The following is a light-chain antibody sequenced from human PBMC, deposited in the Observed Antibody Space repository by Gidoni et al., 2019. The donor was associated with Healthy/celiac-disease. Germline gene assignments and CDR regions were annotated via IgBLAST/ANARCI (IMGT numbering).Light chain of an antibody. J-gene: IGLJ2*01. Sequence: SYELTQPPSVSVSPGLTARITCPGDALPKQYAYWYQQKPGQAPGLVIYKDSERPSGIPERFSGSSSGTTVTLTISGVQAEDEADYYCQSADSSGTYVVFGGGTKLTVL. CDR1: ALPKQY. CDR2: KDS. V-gene: IGLV3-25*02. CDR3: QSADSSGTYVV.